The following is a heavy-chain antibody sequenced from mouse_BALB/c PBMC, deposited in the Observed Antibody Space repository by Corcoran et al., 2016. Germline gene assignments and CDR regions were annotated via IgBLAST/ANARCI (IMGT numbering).Heavy chain of an antibody. V-gene: IGHV3-1*02. CDR2: IHYCGSS. Sequence: DVQLQESGPDLVKPSQSLSLTCTVTGYSITSGYSWHWIRQFPGNKLEWMGYIHYCGSSYYNPSLKSRISITRDTSKKQFFLQLTSVTTEDTATYYCAREASLLGYFDFWGAGTTGTVSS. CDR3: AREASLLGYFDF. J-gene: IGHJ1*01. CDR1: GYSITSGYS. D-gene: IGHD6-1*01.